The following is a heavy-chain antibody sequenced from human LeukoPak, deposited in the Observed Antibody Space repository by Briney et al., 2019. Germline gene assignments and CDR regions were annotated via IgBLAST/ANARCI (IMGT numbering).Heavy chain of an antibody. V-gene: IGHV1-24*01. CDR1: GYTLTELS. D-gene: IGHD3-22*01. CDR2: FDPEDGGT. CDR3: ATKYYYDSTRPYYYYMDV. Sequence: ASVKVSCKVSGYTLTELSMHWVRQAPGKGLEWMGGFDPEDGGTIYAQKFQGRVTMTEDTSTDTAYMELSSLRSEDTAVYYCATKYYYDSTRPYYYYMDVWGKGTTVTVSS. J-gene: IGHJ6*03.